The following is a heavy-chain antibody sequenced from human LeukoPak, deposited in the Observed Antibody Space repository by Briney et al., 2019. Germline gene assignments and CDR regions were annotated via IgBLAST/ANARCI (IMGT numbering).Heavy chain of an antibody. J-gene: IGHJ4*02. CDR3: ATAVAGTCFDY. CDR1: GFTFSSYG. V-gene: IGHV3-30*03. CDR2: ISYDGSNK. Sequence: GRSLRLSCAASGFTFSSYGMHWVRQAPGKGLEWVAVISYDGSNKYYADSVKGRFTISGDKSKNTLYLQLNSLRAEDTAVYYCATAVAGTCFDYWGQGTLVTVSS. D-gene: IGHD6-19*01.